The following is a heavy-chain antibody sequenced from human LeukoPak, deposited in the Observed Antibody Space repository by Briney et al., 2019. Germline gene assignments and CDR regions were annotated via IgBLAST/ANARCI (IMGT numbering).Heavy chain of an antibody. D-gene: IGHD3-10*01. V-gene: IGHV4-30-4*01. CDR2: IYYSGST. J-gene: IGHJ5*02. Sequence: SETLSLTCTVSGGSISSGDYYWSWIRQPPGKGLEWIGYIYYSGSTYYNPSLKSRVTISVDTSKNQFSLKLSSVTAADTAVYYCARGAIRWFGELLRWLDPWGQGTLVTVSS. CDR3: ARGAIRWFGELLRWLDP. CDR1: GGSISSGDYY.